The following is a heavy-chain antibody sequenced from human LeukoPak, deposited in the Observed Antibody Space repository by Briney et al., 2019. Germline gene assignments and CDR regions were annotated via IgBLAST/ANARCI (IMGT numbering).Heavy chain of an antibody. CDR2: INHSGST. J-gene: IGHJ4*02. D-gene: IGHD3-10*01. CDR1: GGSISSSSYY. CDR3: ARRRPRNKWFGELLSPPDY. V-gene: IGHV4-39*07. Sequence: PSETLSLTCTVSGGSISSSSYYWGWIRQPPGKGLEWIGEINHSGSTNYNPSLKSRVTISVDTSKNQFSLKLSSVTAADTAVYYCARRRPRNKWFGELLSPPDYWGQGTLVTVSS.